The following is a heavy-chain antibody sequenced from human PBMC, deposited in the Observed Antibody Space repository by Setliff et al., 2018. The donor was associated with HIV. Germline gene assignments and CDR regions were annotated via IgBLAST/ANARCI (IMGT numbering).Heavy chain of an antibody. Sequence: GPSVKVSCKASGYTFTSYYLYWVRQAPGQGLEWMGIINPSTGSTSYAQKFQGGVTMTRDTSTSTAYMELRSLRSDDTAVYYCARGHSSGWYEGRYWGQGTLVTVSS. D-gene: IGHD6-19*01. J-gene: IGHJ4*02. CDR3: ARGHSSGWYEGRY. CDR2: INPSTGST. V-gene: IGHV1-46*01. CDR1: GYTFTSYY.